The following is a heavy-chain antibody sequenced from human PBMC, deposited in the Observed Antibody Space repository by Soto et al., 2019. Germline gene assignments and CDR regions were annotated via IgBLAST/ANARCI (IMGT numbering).Heavy chain of an antibody. CDR1: GGSISSGGYY. V-gene: IGHV4-61*03. J-gene: IGHJ4*02. CDR3: ARDEYGYGDSYDS. D-gene: IGHD5-12*01. Sequence: SETLSLTCTVSGGSISSGGYYWTWLRQAPGKGLEWIGRIYYSGSTYHNPSLKSRVSMSVDTSKNHFSLKVSSVTAADTAVYYCARDEYGYGDSYDSWGQGTLVTSPQ. CDR2: IYYSGST.